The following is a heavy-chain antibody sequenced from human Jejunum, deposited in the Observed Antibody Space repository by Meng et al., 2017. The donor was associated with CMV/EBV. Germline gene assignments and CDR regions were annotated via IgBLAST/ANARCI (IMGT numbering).Heavy chain of an antibody. V-gene: IGHV3-30*02. CDR3: AKDSAITGIPESYYYSYYGMDV. CDR1: G. Sequence: GIQWVRQAPGKVLEWVTFIRYDGDYKYYADSVKGRFIISRDNSKNTLYVQMNSLTAEDTAVYYCAKDSAITGIPESYYYSYYGMDVWGQGTTVTVSS. CDR2: IRYDGDYK. J-gene: IGHJ6*02. D-gene: IGHD1-20*01.